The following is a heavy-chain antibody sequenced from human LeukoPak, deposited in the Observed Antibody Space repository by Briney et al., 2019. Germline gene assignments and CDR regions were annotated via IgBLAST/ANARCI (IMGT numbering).Heavy chain of an antibody. D-gene: IGHD3-16*01. CDR2: IYYSGST. CDR1: GGSISSYY. Sequence: SETLSLTCTVSGGSISSYYWSWIRQPPGKGLEWIGYIYYSGSTNYNPSLKSRVTISVDTSKNQFSLKLSSVTAADTAVYYCARGRRGQPKILDYWGQGTLVTVSS. V-gene: IGHV4-59*12. CDR3: ARGRRGQPKILDY. J-gene: IGHJ4*02.